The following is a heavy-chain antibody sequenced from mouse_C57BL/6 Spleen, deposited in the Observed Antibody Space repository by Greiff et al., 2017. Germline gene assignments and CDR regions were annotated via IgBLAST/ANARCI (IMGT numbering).Heavy chain of an antibody. D-gene: IGHD2-3*01. CDR3: ARGDGYYYFDY. CDR1: GYTFTDYY. CDR2: INPYNGGT. V-gene: IGHV1-19*01. J-gene: IGHJ2*01. Sequence: EVQLQQSGPVLVKPGASVKMSCKASGYTFTDYYMNWVKQSHGKSLEWIGVINPYNGGTSYNQKFKGKATLTVDKSSSTAYMELNSLTSEDSAVYYCARGDGYYYFDYWGQGTTLTVSS.